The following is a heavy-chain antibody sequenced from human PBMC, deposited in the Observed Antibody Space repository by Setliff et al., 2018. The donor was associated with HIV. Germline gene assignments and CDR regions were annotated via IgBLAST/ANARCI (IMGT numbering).Heavy chain of an antibody. CDR2: IYTTGGT. J-gene: IGHJ4*02. V-gene: IGHV4-4*07. D-gene: IGHD6-13*01. CDR3: ARSNPGITAGLLAY. Sequence: SETLSLTCSISGGSISNYYWVWIRQSPGKGLEWIGRIYTTGGTNYNPALKSRVTMSIDTSKNQISLKLNSVTAADTATYYCARSNPGITAGLLAYWGPGTLVTVTS. CDR1: GGSISNYY.